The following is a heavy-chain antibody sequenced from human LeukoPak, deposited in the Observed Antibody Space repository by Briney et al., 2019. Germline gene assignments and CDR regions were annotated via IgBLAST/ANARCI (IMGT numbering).Heavy chain of an antibody. CDR3: AKSGREYSSSWYNFDY. CDR1: GFTFSNYA. Sequence: GGSLRLSCADSGFTFSNYAMSWVRQAPGKGLEWVSAISGSGGITFYADSVKGRFTISRGSPKNTVYLQMNSLRAEDTAVYYCAKSGREYSSSWYNFDYWGQGTLVTVSS. D-gene: IGHD6-13*01. CDR2: ISGSGGIT. J-gene: IGHJ4*02. V-gene: IGHV3-23*01.